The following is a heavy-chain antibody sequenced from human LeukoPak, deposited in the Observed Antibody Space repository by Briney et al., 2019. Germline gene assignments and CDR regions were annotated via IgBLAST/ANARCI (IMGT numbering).Heavy chain of an antibody. J-gene: IGHJ4*02. CDR3: ARDRVGATDHFDY. V-gene: IGHV3-30-3*01. Sequence: GGSLRLSCAASGFTFSSYAMHWVRQAPGKGLEWVAVISYDGSNKYYADSVKGRFTISRDNSKNTLYLQMNSLRAEDTAVYYCARDRVGATDHFDYWGQGTLVTVSS. CDR1: GFTFSSYA. CDR2: ISYDGSNK. D-gene: IGHD1-26*01.